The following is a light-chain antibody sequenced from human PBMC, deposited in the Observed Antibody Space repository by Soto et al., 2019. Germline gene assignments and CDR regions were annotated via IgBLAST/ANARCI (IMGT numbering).Light chain of an antibody. CDR1: QSVRSW. J-gene: IGKJ3*01. V-gene: IGKV1-5*01. Sequence: DIQMTQSPSTLSASLGNRVTITCRASQSVRSWLAWYQQKPGRSPRLLIYDASSLQGGVPSRFSGSGFGTEFTLTISSLQADDFATYYCQQYFNYSFPFGPGTKVDIK. CDR2: DAS. CDR3: QQYFNYSFP.